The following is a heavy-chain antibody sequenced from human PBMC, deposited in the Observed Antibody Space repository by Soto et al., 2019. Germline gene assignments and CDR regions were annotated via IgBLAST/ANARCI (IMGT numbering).Heavy chain of an antibody. CDR2: MNPNSGNT. J-gene: IGHJ4*02. CDR1: GYTFTSYD. CDR3: ARTYYDDSSGYYWPD. Sequence: GASVQVSCKASGYTFTSYDINWVRPATGQGLEWMGWMNPNSGNTGYAQKFQGRVTMTRNTSISTAYMELSSLRSEDTAVYYCARTYYDDSSGYYWPDWGEGTQVTVSS. D-gene: IGHD3-22*01. V-gene: IGHV1-8*01.